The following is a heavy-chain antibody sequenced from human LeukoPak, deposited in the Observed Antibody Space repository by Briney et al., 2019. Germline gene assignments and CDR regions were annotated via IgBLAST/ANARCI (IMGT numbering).Heavy chain of an antibody. Sequence: PSETLSLTCTVSGGSITGNYYWSWIRQPPGKGLEWIGRIYTSGSTNYNPSLKSRVTMSVDTSKNQFSLKLSSVTAADTAVYYCARDLRQQLVRRAFDIWGQGTMVTVSS. J-gene: IGHJ3*02. CDR1: GGSITGNYY. D-gene: IGHD6-13*01. CDR3: ARDLRQQLVRRAFDI. V-gene: IGHV4-4*07. CDR2: IYTSGST.